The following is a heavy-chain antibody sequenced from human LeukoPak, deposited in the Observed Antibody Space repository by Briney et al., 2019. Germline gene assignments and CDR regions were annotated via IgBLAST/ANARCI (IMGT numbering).Heavy chain of an antibody. CDR2: IIPILGIA. V-gene: IGHV1-69*04. CDR3: AIIQRGEYAFDI. Sequence: ASVKASCQASVCTFSSYAISWVGQAPGQGLAWMGRIIPILGIANYAQEFQGRVTITADKSTSTAYMELSSLRSEDTAVYYCAIIQRGEYAFDIWGQGTMVTVSS. CDR1: VCTFSSYA. J-gene: IGHJ3*02. D-gene: IGHD2-2*01.